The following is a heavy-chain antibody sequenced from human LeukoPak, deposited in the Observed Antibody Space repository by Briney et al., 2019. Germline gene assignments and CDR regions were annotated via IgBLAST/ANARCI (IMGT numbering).Heavy chain of an antibody. J-gene: IGHJ6*03. V-gene: IGHV4-34*01. D-gene: IGHD4-17*01. Sequence: SETLSLTCAVFGGSFSGYYWSWIRPRPGKGLEWIGELNHSGSTNYNPSLKGRITISVDTSKNQFSLRVGSVTAADTAVYYCARAYGDYRYYYYYMDVWGKGTTVTVSS. CDR2: LNHSGST. CDR3: ARAYGDYRYYYYYMDV. CDR1: GGSFSGYY.